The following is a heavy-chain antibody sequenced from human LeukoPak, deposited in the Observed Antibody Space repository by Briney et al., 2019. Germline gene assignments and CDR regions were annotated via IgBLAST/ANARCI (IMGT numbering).Heavy chain of an antibody. CDR2: ISSSGSTI. Sequence: GGSLRLSCAASGFTFSSYEMNWVRQAPGKGLEWVSYISSSGSTIYYADSVKGRFTISRDNAKNSLYLQMNSLRAEDTAVYYCARGMMDVWFGELSWFDPWGQGTLVTVSS. CDR3: ARGMMDVWFGELSWFDP. V-gene: IGHV3-48*03. J-gene: IGHJ5*02. CDR1: GFTFSSYE. D-gene: IGHD3-10*01.